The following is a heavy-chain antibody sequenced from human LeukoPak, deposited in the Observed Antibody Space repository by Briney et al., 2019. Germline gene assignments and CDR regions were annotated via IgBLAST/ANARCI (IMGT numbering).Heavy chain of an antibody. CDR2: IYYSGTT. V-gene: IGHV4-39*07. J-gene: IGHJ2*01. Sequence: SETLSLTCTVSGGSISSSTYYWGWIRQPPGKGLEWIGTIYYSGTTYYNPSLKSRVTISVDKSKNQFSLKLSSVTAADTAVYYCARAGVSIAGTAFLYFDLWGRGTLVTVSS. D-gene: IGHD6-13*01. CDR1: GGSISSSTYY. CDR3: ARAGVSIAGTAFLYFDL.